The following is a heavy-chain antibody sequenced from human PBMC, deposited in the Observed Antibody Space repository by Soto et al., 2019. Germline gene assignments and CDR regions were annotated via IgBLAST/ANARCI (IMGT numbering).Heavy chain of an antibody. CDR1: GGTFSSYA. CDR2: IIPIFGTA. D-gene: IGHD3-22*01. CDR3: AGIVHPRYYSGMDV. J-gene: IGHJ6*02. V-gene: IGHV1-69*05. Sequence: QVQLVQSGAEVKKPGSSVKVSCKASGGTFSSYAISWVRQAPGQGLEWMGGIIPIFGTANYAQKLQGRVTXPXGPAHXPPTPPGRVPIXPXHXPSTAYTELSSLRSEDTAVYYCAGIVHPRYYSGMDVWGQGTTVTVSS.